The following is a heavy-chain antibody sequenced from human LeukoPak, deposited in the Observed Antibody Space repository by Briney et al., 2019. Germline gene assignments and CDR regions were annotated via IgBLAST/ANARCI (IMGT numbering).Heavy chain of an antibody. V-gene: IGHV3-23*01. Sequence: PGGSLRLSCAASGFTFSSYAMSCVRQAPGKGREWVSAISGSGGSTYYADSVKGRFTISRDNSKDTLYLQMDSLRAEEKAVYYCAKGDILKMYYYYGMDLWGQGTKVTVSS. CDR1: GFTFSSYA. D-gene: IGHD3-9*01. CDR3: AKGDILKMYYYYGMDL. CDR2: ISGSGGST. J-gene: IGHJ6*02.